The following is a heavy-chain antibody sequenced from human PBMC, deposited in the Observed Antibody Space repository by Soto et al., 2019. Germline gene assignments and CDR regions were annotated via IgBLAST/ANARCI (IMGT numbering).Heavy chain of an antibody. J-gene: IGHJ3*02. Sequence: PKKGLEWMGIINPSGGSTSYAQKFQGRVTMTRDTSTSTVYMELSSLRSEDTAVYYCARDPAWERPRPYAFDIWGQGTMVTVSS. D-gene: IGHD1-1*01. CDR3: ARDPAWERPRPYAFDI. V-gene: IGHV1-46*01. CDR2: INPSGGST.